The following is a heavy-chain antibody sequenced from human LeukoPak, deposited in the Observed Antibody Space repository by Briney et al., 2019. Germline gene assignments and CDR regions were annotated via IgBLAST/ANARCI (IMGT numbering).Heavy chain of an antibody. CDR1: GGSISSGNW. Sequence: SETLSLTCSVSGGSISSGNWWSWVRQPPGKGLEWIGEVYRSGSTNYNPSLKRRVSMSVDESKNQFSLNLTSVTAADTAVYYCARGGRLTKNDYWGQGSLVIVSS. J-gene: IGHJ4*02. D-gene: IGHD2-21*02. CDR3: ARGGRLTKNDY. V-gene: IGHV4-4*02. CDR2: VYRSGST.